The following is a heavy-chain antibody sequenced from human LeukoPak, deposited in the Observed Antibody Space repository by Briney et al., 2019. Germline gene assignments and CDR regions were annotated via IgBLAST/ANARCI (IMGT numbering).Heavy chain of an antibody. J-gene: IGHJ5*02. CDR3: ARGTYYDFWSGYSHNRFDP. CDR1: GYTFTSYD. V-gene: IGHV1-8*01. CDR2: MNPNSGST. Sequence: ASVKVSCKASGYTFTSYDINWVRQATGQGLEWMGWMNPNSGSTGYAQKFQGRVTMTRNTSISTTYMELSSLRSEDTAVYYCARGTYYDFWSGYSHNRFDPWGQGTLVTVSS. D-gene: IGHD3-3*01.